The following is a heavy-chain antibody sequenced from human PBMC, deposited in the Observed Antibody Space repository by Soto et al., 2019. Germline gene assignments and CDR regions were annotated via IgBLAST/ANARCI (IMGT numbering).Heavy chain of an antibody. Sequence: QVQLQESGPGLVKPSQTLSLTCPVSGGSISSGDYYWSWIRQPPGQGLEWIGYIYYSGRTYYNPSLKSRVTISVDTSKNQFSLKLSSVTAADTAVYYCARAQQLVNWFNPWGQGTLVTVSS. J-gene: IGHJ5*02. CDR1: GGSISSGDYY. V-gene: IGHV4-30-4*01. CDR2: IYYSGRT. D-gene: IGHD6-13*01. CDR3: ARAQQLVNWFNP.